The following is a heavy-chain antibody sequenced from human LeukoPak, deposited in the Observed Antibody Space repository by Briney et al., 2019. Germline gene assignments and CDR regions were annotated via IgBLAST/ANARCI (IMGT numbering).Heavy chain of an antibody. J-gene: IGHJ4*02. CDR3: ARDLGIDYYGSGSPYYFDY. Sequence: SETLSPTCTASGYSISSGYYWGWIPQPPGKGLEWIGSIYHSGSTYYNPSLKSRVTISVDTSKNQFSLKLSSVTAADTAVYYCARDLGIDYYGSGSPYYFDYWGQGTLVTVSS. V-gene: IGHV4-38-2*02. CDR2: IYHSGST. CDR1: GYSISSGYY. D-gene: IGHD3-10*01.